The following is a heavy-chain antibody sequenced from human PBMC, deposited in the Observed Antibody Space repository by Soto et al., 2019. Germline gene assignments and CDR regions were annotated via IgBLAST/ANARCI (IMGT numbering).Heavy chain of an antibody. CDR3: ARDRADIVVVPAVSPGGYYGMDV. J-gene: IGHJ6*02. V-gene: IGHV3-21*01. CDR2: ISSSSSYI. D-gene: IGHD2-2*01. CDR1: GFTFSSYS. Sequence: EVQLVESGGDLVKPGGSLRLSCAASGFTFSSYSMNWVRQAPGKGLEWVSSISSSSSYIYYADSVKGRFTISRDNAKNSLYLQMNSLRAEDTAVYYCARDRADIVVVPAVSPGGYYGMDVWGQGTTVTVSS.